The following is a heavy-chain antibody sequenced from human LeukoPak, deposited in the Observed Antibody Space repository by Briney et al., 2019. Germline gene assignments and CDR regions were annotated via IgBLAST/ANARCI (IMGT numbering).Heavy chain of an antibody. V-gene: IGHV4-61*01. J-gene: IGHJ4*02. Sequence: SETLSLTCTVSGGSVSSGSYYWSWIRQPPGKGLEWIGYIYYSGSTNYNPSLKSRVTISVDTSKNQFSLKLSSVTAADTAVYYCARSQYYDSSGYYVFYFDYWGQRTLVTVSS. CDR3: ARSQYYDSSGYYVFYFDY. CDR2: IYYSGST. D-gene: IGHD3-22*01. CDR1: GGSVSSGSYY.